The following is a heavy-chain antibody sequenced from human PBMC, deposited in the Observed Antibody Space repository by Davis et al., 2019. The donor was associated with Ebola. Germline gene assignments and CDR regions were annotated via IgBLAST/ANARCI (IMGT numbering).Heavy chain of an antibody. CDR1: GYTFTSYG. J-gene: IGHJ5*02. Sequence: SVKVSCKASGYTFTSYGISWVRQAPGQGLEWMGGIIPIFGTANYAQKFQGRVTITADESTSTAYMELSSLRSEDTAVYYCARLYSSSWYGGWFDPWGQGTLVTVSS. CDR3: ARLYSSSWYGGWFDP. V-gene: IGHV1-69*13. D-gene: IGHD6-13*01. CDR2: IIPIFGTA.